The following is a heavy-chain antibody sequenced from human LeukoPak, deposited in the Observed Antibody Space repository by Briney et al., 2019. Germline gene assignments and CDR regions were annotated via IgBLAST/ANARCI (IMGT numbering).Heavy chain of an antibody. Sequence: PSETLSLTCTVSGGSMSNNYWSWLRQPPGKGLEWIGYIYYTGSTNYNPSLKSRVTISVDTSKNQFSLKVSSVTAADTAVYYCARGAGWYAYWGQGSLVTVSS. J-gene: IGHJ4*02. V-gene: IGHV4-59*01. CDR1: GGSMSNNY. D-gene: IGHD6-19*01. CDR2: IYYTGST. CDR3: ARGAGWYAY.